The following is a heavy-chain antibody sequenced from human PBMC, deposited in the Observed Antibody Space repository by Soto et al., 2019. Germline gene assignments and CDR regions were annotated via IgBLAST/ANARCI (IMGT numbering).Heavy chain of an antibody. V-gene: IGHV3-23*01. D-gene: IGHD6-13*01. CDR3: AKVSSSWYAGFFDL. J-gene: IGHJ4*02. CDR2: LSDSGGST. Sequence: EVQLLESGGGLVQPGGSLRLSCTASGFTFSSHAMTWVRQAPGKGLEWVSGLSDSGGSTYYADSVKGRFTISRDNSINTLYLQMNTLRAADTAVYYCAKVSSSWYAGFFDLWGQGTLVTVSS. CDR1: GFTFSSHA.